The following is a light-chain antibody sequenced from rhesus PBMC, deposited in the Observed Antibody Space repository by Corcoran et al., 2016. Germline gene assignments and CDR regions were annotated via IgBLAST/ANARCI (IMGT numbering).Light chain of an antibody. J-gene: IGKJ3*01. CDR2: AAS. Sequence: DIQMTQSPSALSASVGDRVTIPCRASQNIYRDLAWYQQKPGKAPKLLIYAASSLQTGVPSRFSGTGFVTDFTLTISSLQSEDFATYYWQHYYDSPFTFGPGTKLDLK. V-gene: IGKV1S8*01. CDR3: QHYYDSPFT. CDR1: QNIYRD.